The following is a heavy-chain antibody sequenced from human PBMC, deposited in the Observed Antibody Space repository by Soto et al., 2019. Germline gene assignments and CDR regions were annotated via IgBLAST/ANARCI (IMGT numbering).Heavy chain of an antibody. CDR3: ESPASYCGGGCSAN. J-gene: IGHJ4*02. V-gene: IGHV4-39*01. CDR1: GGSISSSSFY. Sequence: SETLSLTCTVSGGSISSSSFYWGWVRQTPGKGLEWITSIHLRSGNTYYNPSLKSRVTISVDTSENQFSLTLTSVTAADTAVYYRESPASYCGGGCSANLGQGTLVTVSS. D-gene: IGHD2-21*02. CDR2: IHLRSGNT.